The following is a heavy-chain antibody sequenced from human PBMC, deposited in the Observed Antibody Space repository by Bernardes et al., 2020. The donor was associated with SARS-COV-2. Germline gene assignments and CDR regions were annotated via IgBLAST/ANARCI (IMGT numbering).Heavy chain of an antibody. Sequence: SEPLSLTCTVSGGSISSSNYYWGWSRQPPGKGLEWIGSIYSSGSSYYNPSLQSRVMASVDTSKNQISLRLSFVTAADTAVYYCAGSSCGIDCYIGGLRSWDDGMDVWGQGTTVTVSS. CDR1: GGSISSSNYY. J-gene: IGHJ6*02. CDR3: AGSSCGIDCYIGGLRSWDDGMDV. D-gene: IGHD2-21*01. V-gene: IGHV4-39*01. CDR2: IYSSGSS.